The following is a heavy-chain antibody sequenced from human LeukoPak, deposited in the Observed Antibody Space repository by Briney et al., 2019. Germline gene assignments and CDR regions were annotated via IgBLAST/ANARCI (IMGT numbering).Heavy chain of an antibody. CDR2: IYSGGST. CDR1: GFTVSTNY. V-gene: IGHV3-53*01. J-gene: IGHJ4*02. CDR3: ARRGDGGRSFDY. Sequence: GGSLRLSCAASGFTVSTNYMSWVRQAPGKGLEWVSIIYSGGSTYYADSVKGRFTISRENSKNTLYLQVNSLRAEDTALYYCARRGDGGRSFDYWGQGTLVTVSS. D-gene: IGHD4-23*01.